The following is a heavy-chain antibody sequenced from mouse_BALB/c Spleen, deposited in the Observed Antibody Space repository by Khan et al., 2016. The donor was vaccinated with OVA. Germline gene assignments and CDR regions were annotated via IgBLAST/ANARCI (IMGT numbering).Heavy chain of an antibody. CDR2: ISSGGDYT. CDR1: GFTFSSYS. CDR3: AMHLTGSFAY. Sequence: EVQLQESGGDLVKPGGSLKLSCAASGFTFSSYSMSWVRQTPDKRLEWVASISSGGDYTYYPDIVKGRFTISRDNAKNTLYLQMSSLKSEDTAMYYCAMHLTGSFAYWGKGTLVTVSA. V-gene: IGHV5-6*01. J-gene: IGHJ3*01. D-gene: IGHD4-1*01.